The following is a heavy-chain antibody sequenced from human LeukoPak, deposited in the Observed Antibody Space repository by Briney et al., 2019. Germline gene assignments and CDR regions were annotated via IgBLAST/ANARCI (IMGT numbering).Heavy chain of an antibody. V-gene: IGHV3-23*01. D-gene: IGHD5-18*01. CDR1: GFTFSSYA. CDR2: SSGSGGST. J-gene: IGHJ5*02. Sequence: GGSLRLSCAASGFTFSSYAMRWVRQAPGKGLEWVSASSGSGGSTYYADSVKGRFTISRDNAKNSLYLQMNSLRAEDTAVYYCARVASYGSWFDPWGQGTLVTVSS. CDR3: ARVASYGSWFDP.